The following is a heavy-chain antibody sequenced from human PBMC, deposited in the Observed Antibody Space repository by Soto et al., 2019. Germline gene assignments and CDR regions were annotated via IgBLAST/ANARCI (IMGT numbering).Heavy chain of an antibody. D-gene: IGHD3-10*01. CDR1: GFTFSTYS. CDR3: AREAASGSYLVY. V-gene: IGHV3-48*02. CDR2: IRGSGTI. J-gene: IGHJ4*02. Sequence: EEQLVASGGGLVQPGGSLRLSCAASGFTFSTYSMNWVRQAPGKGLEWVAYIRGSGTIYYADSGKGRFTVSRDNAKNSLHLQINSLRDEDTAVYYCAREAASGSYLVYWGQGALVTVSS.